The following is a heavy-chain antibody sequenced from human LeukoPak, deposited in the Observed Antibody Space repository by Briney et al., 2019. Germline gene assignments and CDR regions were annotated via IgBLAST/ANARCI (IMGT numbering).Heavy chain of an antibody. CDR1: GFTFSSYA. CDR2: ISSNGGST. D-gene: IGHD6-13*01. J-gene: IGHJ4*02. Sequence: GGSLRLSCAASGFTFSSYAMHWVRQAPGKGLEYVSAISSNGGSTYYANSVKGRFIISRDNSKNTLYLQMNSLRAEDTAVYYCANYIAAPSFQVWWGQGTLVTVSS. V-gene: IGHV3-64*01. CDR3: ANYIAAPSFQVW.